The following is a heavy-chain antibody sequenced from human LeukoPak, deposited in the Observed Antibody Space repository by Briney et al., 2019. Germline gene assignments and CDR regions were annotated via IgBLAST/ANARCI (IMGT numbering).Heavy chain of an antibody. CDR3: ARLVAVAGTGYFDY. J-gene: IGHJ4*02. D-gene: IGHD6-19*01. CDR2: IYYSGST. V-gene: IGHV4-59*08. Sequence: PSETLSLTCTVSGGSISSYYWSWIRQPPGKGLEWIGYIYYSGSTNYNPSLKSRVTISVDTSKNLFSLKLSSVTAADTAVYYCARLVAVAGTGYFDYWGQGTLVTVSS. CDR1: GGSISSYY.